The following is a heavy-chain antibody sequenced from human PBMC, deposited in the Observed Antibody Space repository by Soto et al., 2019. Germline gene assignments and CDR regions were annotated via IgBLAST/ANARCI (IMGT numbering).Heavy chain of an antibody. D-gene: IGHD2-2*01. CDR1: GFTFGSYA. CDR3: EKDIRPSLHFFYYMDV. Sequence: EVQLLESGGGLVQPGGSLRLSCVVSGFTFGSYAMSWVRQAPEKVPEWVAILGGNGFTTYYEDSVKGRFTISGDKSKSTLFLQMNSLRAYDTGVYYCEKDIRPSLHFFYYMDVWGRGTSVNVSS. V-gene: IGHV3-23*01. CDR2: LGGNGFTT. J-gene: IGHJ6*03.